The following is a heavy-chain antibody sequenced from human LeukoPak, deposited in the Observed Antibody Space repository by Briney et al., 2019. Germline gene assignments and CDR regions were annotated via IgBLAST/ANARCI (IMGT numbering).Heavy chain of an antibody. CDR1: GFTFDDYA. D-gene: IGHD3-22*01. V-gene: IGHV3-9*01. J-gene: IGHJ4*02. Sequence: GGSLRLSCAASGFTFDDYAMHWVRQAPGKGLEWVSGISWNSGSIGYADSVKGRFTISRDNAKNSLYLQMNSLRAEDTALYYCAKGMYYDSSGYYLDYYFDYWGQGTLVTVSS. CDR2: ISWNSGSI. CDR3: AKGMYYDSSGYYLDYYFDY.